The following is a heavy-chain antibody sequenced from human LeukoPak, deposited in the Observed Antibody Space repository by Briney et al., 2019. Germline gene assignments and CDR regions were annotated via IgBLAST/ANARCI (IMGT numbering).Heavy chain of an antibody. CDR1: GYTFTSYY. Sequence: ASVKVSCMASGYTFTSYYMHWVRQAPGQGLEWMGIINPSGGSTSYAQKFQGRVTMTRDTSTSTVYMELSSLRSEDTAVYCCARETSSRGWELPVDYWGQGTLVTVSS. CDR3: ARETSSRGWELPVDY. J-gene: IGHJ4*02. V-gene: IGHV1-46*01. CDR2: INPSGGST. D-gene: IGHD1-26*01.